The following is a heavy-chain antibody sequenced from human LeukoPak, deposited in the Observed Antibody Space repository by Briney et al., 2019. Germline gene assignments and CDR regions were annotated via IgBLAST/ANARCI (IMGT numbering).Heavy chain of an antibody. V-gene: IGHV4-61*02. Sequence: SQTLTLTCTVSGGSISSGNYYWSWIRQPAGKGLEWIGRIYTSGSTNYNPSLKSRVTMSVDTSKNQFSLKLSSVTAADTAVYYCARSGSSQAPIDYWGQGTLVTVSS. J-gene: IGHJ4*02. D-gene: IGHD1-26*01. CDR1: GGSISSGNYY. CDR3: ARSGSSQAPIDY. CDR2: IYTSGST.